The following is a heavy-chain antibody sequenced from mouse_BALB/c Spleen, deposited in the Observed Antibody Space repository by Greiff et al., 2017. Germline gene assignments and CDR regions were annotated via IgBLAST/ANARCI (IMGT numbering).Heavy chain of an antibody. CDR1: GYSFTSYW. CDR3: EKGRSGGNAMDY. Sequence: VQLQQPGAELVRPGASVKLSCKASGYSFTSYWMNWVKQRPGQGLEWIGMIHPSDSETRLNQKFKDKATLTVDKSSSTAYMQLSSPTSEESAVYAGEKGRSGGNAMDYWGQGTSVTVSS. CDR2: IHPSDSET. D-gene: IGHD2-3*01. V-gene: IGHV1S82*01. J-gene: IGHJ4*01.